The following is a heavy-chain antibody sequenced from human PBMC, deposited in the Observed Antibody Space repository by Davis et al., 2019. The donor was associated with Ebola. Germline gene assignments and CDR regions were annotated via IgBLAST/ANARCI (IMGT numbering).Heavy chain of an antibody. J-gene: IGHJ5*02. CDR1: GYTFTGYY. D-gene: IGHD3-10*01. CDR2: INPHSGDT. CDR3: ARGNYASGSHPSSWFDP. Sequence: ASVKVSCKASGYTFTGYYMQWVRQAPGQGLEWMGWINPHSGDTNYTQKFQGRVTMTTDTSISTAYMELNRLRSDDTAVYYCARGNYASGSHPSSWFDPWGQGTLVTVSS. V-gene: IGHV1-2*02.